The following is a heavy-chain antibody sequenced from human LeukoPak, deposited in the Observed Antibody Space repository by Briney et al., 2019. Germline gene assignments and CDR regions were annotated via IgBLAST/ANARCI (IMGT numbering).Heavy chain of an antibody. CDR2: IYHSGST. CDR3: TAMGEHRNYFDY. J-gene: IGHJ4*02. CDR1: GGSFSGYY. D-gene: IGHD3-16*01. Sequence: SETLSLTCAVYGGSFSGYYWSWVRQPPGKGLEWIGEIYHSGSTNYNPSLKSRVTISVDKSKNQFSLKLSSVTAADTAVYYCTAMGEHRNYFDYWGQGTLVTVSS. V-gene: IGHV4-34*03.